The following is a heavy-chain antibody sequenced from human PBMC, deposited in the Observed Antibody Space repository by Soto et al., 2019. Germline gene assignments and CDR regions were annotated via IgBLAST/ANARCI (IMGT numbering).Heavy chain of an antibody. Sequence: GGPLRLSCGASGFTFSSYAMTWVRQAPGKGLEWVSAISGGDGSPSYADSVKGRFTISRDNSKNTLYLHMNSLRADDTAAYYCAKWHTYNYDSLAFSGFDCWGQGTQVTVSS. CDR1: GFTFSSYA. D-gene: IGHD3-16*01. J-gene: IGHJ4*02. CDR3: AKWHTYNYDSLAFSGFDC. CDR2: ISGGDGSP. V-gene: IGHV3-23*01.